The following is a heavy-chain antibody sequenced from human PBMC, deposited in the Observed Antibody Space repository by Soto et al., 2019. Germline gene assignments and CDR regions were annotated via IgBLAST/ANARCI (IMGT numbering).Heavy chain of an antibody. CDR3: ARASVRGIAAAGTPNFDY. CDR2: IYYSGST. D-gene: IGHD6-13*01. CDR1: GGSISSYY. J-gene: IGHJ4*02. Sequence: SETLSLTCTVSGGSISSYYWIWIRRPPGKGLEWIGYIYYSGSTNYNPSLKSRVTISVDTSKNQFSLKLSSVTAADTAVYYCARASVRGIAAAGTPNFDYWGQGTLVTVSS. V-gene: IGHV4-59*01.